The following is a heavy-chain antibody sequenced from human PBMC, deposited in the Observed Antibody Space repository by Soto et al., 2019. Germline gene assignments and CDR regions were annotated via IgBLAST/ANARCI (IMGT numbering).Heavy chain of an antibody. CDR2: IIPIFGTA. V-gene: IGHV1-69*01. CDR1: RVAFSKFI. D-gene: IGHD6-19*01. Sequence: QAQLEQSGGEVKKPGSSVKVSCKASRVAFSKFIVTWVRQAPGLGLEWVGGIIPIFGTANYAQKFQGRVTITADESTSTSYMEVNNLRSEDTAVEYCAKVRYSSPMGYYYGMDVGGQGTTVTVSS. CDR3: AKVRYSSPMGYYYGMDV. J-gene: IGHJ6*02.